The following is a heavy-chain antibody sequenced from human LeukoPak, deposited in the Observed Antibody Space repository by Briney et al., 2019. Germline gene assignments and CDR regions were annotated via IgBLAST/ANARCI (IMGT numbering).Heavy chain of an antibody. CDR3: ARKGYYYYMDV. V-gene: IGHV4-34*01. Sequence: GSLRLSCAASGFTFDDYGMSWIRQPPGKGLEWIGEINHSGSTNYNPSLKSRVTISVDTSKNQFSLKLSSVTAADTAVYYCARKGYYYYMDVWGKGTTVTVSS. J-gene: IGHJ6*03. CDR1: GFTFDDYG. CDR2: INHSGST.